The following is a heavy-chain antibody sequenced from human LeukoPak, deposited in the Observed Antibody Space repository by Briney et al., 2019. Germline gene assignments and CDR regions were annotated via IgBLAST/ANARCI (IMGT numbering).Heavy chain of an antibody. CDR1: GFTVSSIH. CDR2: ISGSGGST. D-gene: IGHD6-19*01. V-gene: IGHV3-23*01. CDR3: AKDLMGRSGWQLEIDY. Sequence: PGGSLRLSCAASGFTVSSIHMVWVRQAPGKGLEWVSAISGSGGSTYYADSVKGRSTISRDNSKNTLYLQMNSLRAEDTAVYYCAKDLMGRSGWQLEIDYWGQGTLVTVSS. J-gene: IGHJ4*02.